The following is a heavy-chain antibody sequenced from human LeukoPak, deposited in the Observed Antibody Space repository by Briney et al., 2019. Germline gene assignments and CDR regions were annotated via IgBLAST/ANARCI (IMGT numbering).Heavy chain of an antibody. CDR3: ARAPLSGTYYTDAFDI. CDR2: IYTSGST. V-gene: IGHV4-4*07. D-gene: IGHD1-26*01. J-gene: IGHJ3*02. CDR1: GGSISSYY. Sequence: SETLSLTCTVSGGSISSYYWSWIRQPAGKGLEWIGRIYTSGSTNYNPSLKSRVTMSVDTSKNQFSLKLNSVTAADTAVYFCARAPLSGTYYTDAFDIWGQGTMVTVSS.